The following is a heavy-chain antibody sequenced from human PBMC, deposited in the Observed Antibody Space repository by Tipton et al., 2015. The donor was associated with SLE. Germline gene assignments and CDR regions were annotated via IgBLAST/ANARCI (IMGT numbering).Heavy chain of an antibody. CDR3: ARDHPVAGPFDY. Sequence: TLSLTRSVSGGSISIGSYYWSWLRQPPGKGLEWIGRIYTSGSTNYNPSLKSRVTMSVDTSKNQFSLKLSSVTAADTAVYYCARDHPVAGPFDYWGQGTLVTVSS. CDR1: GGSISIGSYY. V-gene: IGHV4-61*02. D-gene: IGHD6-19*01. J-gene: IGHJ4*02. CDR2: IYTSGST.